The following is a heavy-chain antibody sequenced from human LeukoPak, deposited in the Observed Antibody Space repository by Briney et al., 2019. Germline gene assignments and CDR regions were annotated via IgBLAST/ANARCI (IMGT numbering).Heavy chain of an antibody. V-gene: IGHV3-21*01. CDR1: GFTFSSYS. J-gene: IGHJ4*02. Sequence: GGSLRLSCAASGFTFSSYSMSWVRQAPGKGLEWVSSISSSSSYIYYADSVKGGFTISRDNAKNSLYLQMNSLRAEDTAVYCCARDSGGATPFDYWGQGTLVTASS. CDR2: ISSSSSYI. D-gene: IGHD2-15*01. CDR3: ARDSGGATPFDY.